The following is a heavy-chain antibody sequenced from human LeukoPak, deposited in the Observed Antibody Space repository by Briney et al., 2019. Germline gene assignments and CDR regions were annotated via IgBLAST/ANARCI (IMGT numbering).Heavy chain of an antibody. J-gene: IGHJ2*01. V-gene: IGHV4-38-2*02. D-gene: IGHD5-18*01. CDR3: ARDCGYSYGPDWYFDL. CDR2: IYHSGST. Sequence: PSETLSLTCTVSGYSISSGYYWGWIRQPPGKGLEWIGSIYHSGSTYYNPSLKSRVTISVDTSKNQFSLKLSSVTAADTAVYYCARDCGYSYGPDWYFDLWGRGTLVTVSS. CDR1: GYSISSGYY.